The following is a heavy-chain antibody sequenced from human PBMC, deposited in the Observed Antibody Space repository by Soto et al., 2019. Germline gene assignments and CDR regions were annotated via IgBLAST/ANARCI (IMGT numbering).Heavy chain of an antibody. CDR1: GGSISSYY. CDR2: IYYSGST. V-gene: IGHV4-59*01. Sequence: SETLSLTCTVSGGSISSYYWSWIRQPPGKGLEWIGYIYYSGSTNYNPSLKSRVTISVDTSKNQFSLKLSSVTAADTAVYYCARVGSGGGSGWLDPWGQGTLVTV. D-gene: IGHD3-10*01. J-gene: IGHJ5*02. CDR3: ARVGSGGGSGWLDP.